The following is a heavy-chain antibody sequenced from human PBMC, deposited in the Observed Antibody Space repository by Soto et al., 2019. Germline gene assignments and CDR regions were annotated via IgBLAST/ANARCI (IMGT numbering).Heavy chain of an antibody. V-gene: IGHV4-59*12. CDR3: ARGRTHRKYYYDSSGIWPFDY. J-gene: IGHJ4*02. CDR2: IFYSGST. CDR1: GGSLSSYY. D-gene: IGHD3-22*01. Sequence: PSETLSLTCTVSGGSLSSYYWSWIRQPPGKGLEWIGNIFYSGSTNYNPSLKSRVTTSVDTPQNQFSLKLSSVTAADTAVYYCARGRTHRKYYYDSSGIWPFDYWGQGTLVTVSS.